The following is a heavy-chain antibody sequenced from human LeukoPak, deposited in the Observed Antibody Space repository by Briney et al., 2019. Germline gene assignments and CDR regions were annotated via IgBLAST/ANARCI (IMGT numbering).Heavy chain of an antibody. Sequence: SETLSLTCTVSGGSISTSNYYWGWIRQPPGKGLEWIGYIYYSGSTNSNPSLKSRVTISVDTSKNQFSLKLNSVTAADAAVYYCARGLRYCSGGSCYYYGMDVWGQGTTVTVSS. D-gene: IGHD2-15*01. CDR1: GGSISTSNYY. J-gene: IGHJ6*02. CDR2: IYYSGST. CDR3: ARGLRYCSGGSCYYYGMDV. V-gene: IGHV4-61*05.